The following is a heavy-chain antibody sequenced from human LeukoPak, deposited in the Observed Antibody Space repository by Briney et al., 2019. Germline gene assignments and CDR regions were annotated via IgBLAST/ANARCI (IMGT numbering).Heavy chain of an antibody. D-gene: IGHD3-10*01. CDR1: GYSFTGYY. CDR2: INPDSGGT. CDR3: ARVSSYYYGSGSRGSFDI. V-gene: IGHV1-2*02. J-gene: IGHJ3*02. Sequence: ASVKVSCKASGYSFTGYYMHWVRQAPGQGLEWMGWINPDSGGTNYAQKFQGRVIMTRDTSISTAYMELSRLGSDDTAVYYCARVSSYYYGSGSRGSFDIWGQGTMVTVSS.